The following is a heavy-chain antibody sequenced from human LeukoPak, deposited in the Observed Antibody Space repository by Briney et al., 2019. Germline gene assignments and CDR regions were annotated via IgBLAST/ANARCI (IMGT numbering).Heavy chain of an antibody. CDR2: IYYRGNP. D-gene: IGHD3-10*02. J-gene: IGHJ4*02. CDR1: GGSISPYY. CDR3: ARSPGSTMFIDY. V-gene: IGHV4-59*01. Sequence: KPSETLSLTCTVSGGSISPYYWSWIRQPPGKGLEWLGYIYYRGNPEYKPSLKSRVAMSVDTSKNQFSLRLSSVTAADTAVYYCARSPGSTMFIDYWGQGTLVTVSS.